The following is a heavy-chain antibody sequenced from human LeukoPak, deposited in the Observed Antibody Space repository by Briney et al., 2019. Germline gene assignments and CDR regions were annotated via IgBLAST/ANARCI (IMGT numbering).Heavy chain of an antibody. CDR1: GFTFDDYA. V-gene: IGHV3-9*01. CDR3: AKEGAALFDY. Sequence: PGRSLRLSCAASGFTFDDYAMHWVRQAPGKGLEWVSGISWNSGSIGYADSVKGRFTISRDNAKNSLYLQMNSLRAEDTALYYCAKEGAALFDYRGQGTLVTVSS. CDR2: ISWNSGSI. D-gene: IGHD1-26*01. J-gene: IGHJ4*02.